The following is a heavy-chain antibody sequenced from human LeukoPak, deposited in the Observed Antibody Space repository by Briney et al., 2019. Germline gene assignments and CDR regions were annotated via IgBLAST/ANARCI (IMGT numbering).Heavy chain of an antibody. CDR1: GDSVSSNSAA. J-gene: IGHJ4*02. D-gene: IGHD6-13*01. Sequence: SQTLSLTCAISGDSVSSNSAAWNWIRQSPSRGLEWLGRTYYRSRWYNDYTVSVKSRITINPDTSKNQFSLQLNSVTPEDTAVYYCARESLGYSSSWYEIFFGYWGQGTLVTVSS. V-gene: IGHV6-1*01. CDR3: ARESLGYSSSWYEIFFGY. CDR2: TYYRSRWYN.